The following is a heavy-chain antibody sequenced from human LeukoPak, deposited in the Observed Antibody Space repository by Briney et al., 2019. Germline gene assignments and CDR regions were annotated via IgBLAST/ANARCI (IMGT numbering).Heavy chain of an antibody. V-gene: IGHV5-51*01. Sequence: GESLKISCKGSGYSFTSYWIGWVRQMPGKGLEWMGIIYPGDSDTRYSPSFQGQVTISADKSISTAYLQWSSLKASDTAMYYCARSPVARKVHYYYYGMDVWGQGTTVTVSS. CDR1: GYSFTSYW. CDR2: IYPGDSDT. J-gene: IGHJ6*02. D-gene: IGHD6-19*01. CDR3: ARSPVARKVHYYYYGMDV.